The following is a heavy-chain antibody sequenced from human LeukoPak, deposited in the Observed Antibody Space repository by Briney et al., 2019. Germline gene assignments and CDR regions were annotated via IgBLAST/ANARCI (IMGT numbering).Heavy chain of an antibody. CDR1: GFTFSDYA. Sequence: GGSLKLSCSTFGFTFSDYAFHWVRQAPGKGLEWVAFIRLDGITAYYTDSVKGRFTISRDNSKKTLYLQMNSLRAEDTAVYYCAKLVSGYLRGAFDIWGQGTMVTVSS. D-gene: IGHD5-12*01. V-gene: IGHV3-30*02. CDR2: IRLDGITA. CDR3: AKLVSGYLRGAFDI. J-gene: IGHJ3*02.